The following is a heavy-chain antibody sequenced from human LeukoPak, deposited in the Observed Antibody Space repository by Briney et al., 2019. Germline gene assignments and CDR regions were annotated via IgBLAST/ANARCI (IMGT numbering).Heavy chain of an antibody. D-gene: IGHD2-2*01. Sequence: SGPPLMNPTQTLTLTCSFSGFSLTTSGVGVGWIRQPPGKALEWLALIYWNDDKRYSPSLKSRLTITKDTYKNQVVLIMSDVDPVDTATYYCAHKGITTSLDSWGQGTLVIVSS. CDR2: IYWNDDK. J-gene: IGHJ4*02. V-gene: IGHV2-5*01. CDR1: GFSLTTSGVG. CDR3: AHKGITTSLDS.